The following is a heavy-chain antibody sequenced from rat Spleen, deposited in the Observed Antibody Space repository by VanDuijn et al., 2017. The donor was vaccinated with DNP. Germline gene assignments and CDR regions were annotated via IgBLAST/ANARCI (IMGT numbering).Heavy chain of an antibody. Sequence: EVQLQESGPGLVKPSQSLSLTCSVTGYSITSNYWGWIRKFPGNKMEWIGHISYSGRATYNPSLKSRISITRDTSRNQFFLHLTSVTTEDTATYYCARWGDYFDYWGQGVLVTVSS. CDR1: GYSITSNY. CDR3: ARWGDYFDY. CDR2: ISYSGRA. J-gene: IGHJ2*01. V-gene: IGHV3-1*01.